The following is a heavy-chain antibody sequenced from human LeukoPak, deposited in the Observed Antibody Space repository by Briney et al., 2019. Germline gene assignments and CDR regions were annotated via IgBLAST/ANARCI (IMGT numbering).Heavy chain of an antibody. D-gene: IGHD6-19*01. Sequence: GGSLRLSCAVSGFSIGNYGMHWVRQAPDKGLEWVAMISHDGGARYYGDSVKGRLTISRDNSENTLYLQMNSLRVEDTAVYYCARDWGSSGWYNWFDPWGQGTLVTVSS. J-gene: IGHJ5*02. CDR2: ISHDGGAR. CDR1: GFSIGNYG. V-gene: IGHV3-30*03. CDR3: ARDWGSSGWYNWFDP.